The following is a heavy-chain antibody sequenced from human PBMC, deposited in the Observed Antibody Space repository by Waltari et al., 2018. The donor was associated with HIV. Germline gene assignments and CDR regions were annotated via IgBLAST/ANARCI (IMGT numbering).Heavy chain of an antibody. CDR3: ARDRIAVAGTPNWFDP. D-gene: IGHD6-19*01. CDR1: GGSFSGYY. J-gene: IGHJ5*02. Sequence: QVQLQQWGAGLLKPSETLSLTCAVYGGSFSGYYWSWIRHPPGKGLEWIGEINHSGSTNYNPSLKSRVTISVDTSKNQFSLKLSSVTAADTAVYYCARDRIAVAGTPNWFDPWGQGTLVTVSS. CDR2: INHSGST. V-gene: IGHV4-34*01.